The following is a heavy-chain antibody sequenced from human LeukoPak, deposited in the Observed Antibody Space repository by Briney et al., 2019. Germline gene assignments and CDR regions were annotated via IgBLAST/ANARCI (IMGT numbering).Heavy chain of an antibody. V-gene: IGHV4-59*01. CDR2: TYYTGNT. Sequence: SETLSLTCTVSGGSISSDYWSWIRQPPGKSLEWIGYTYYTGNTDYNPSLKSRLTISVDTSKNEFSLRLSSVTAADTAIYYCARERGYSYGYQIDYWGQGTLVTVSS. CDR1: GGSISSDY. CDR3: ARERGYSYGYQIDY. D-gene: IGHD5-18*01. J-gene: IGHJ4*02.